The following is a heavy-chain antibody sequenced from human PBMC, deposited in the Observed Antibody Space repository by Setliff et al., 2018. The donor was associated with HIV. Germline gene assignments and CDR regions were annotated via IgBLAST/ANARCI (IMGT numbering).Heavy chain of an antibody. V-gene: IGHV3-23*01. CDR1: GFTFYSSA. J-gene: IGHJ4*02. D-gene: IGHD3-16*01. CDR2: IPASGEST. CDR3: AKEAIYVGYVDY. Sequence: GGSLRLSCAASGFTFYSSAMSWVRQSPGQGLEWISSIPASGESTYYSDSVKGRFTISRDNSKNTLYLQMNSLRAEDTAVYYCAKEAIYVGYVDYWGQGTLVTVSS.